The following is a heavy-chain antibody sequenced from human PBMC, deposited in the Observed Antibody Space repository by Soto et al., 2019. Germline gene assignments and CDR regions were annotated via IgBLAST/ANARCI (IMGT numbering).Heavy chain of an antibody. V-gene: IGHV1-18*01. CDR1: GYTFTSYG. J-gene: IGHJ4*02. CDR2: ISAYSGDT. CDR3: ARSPDFWRGPSFDY. Sequence: ASVKVSCKASGYTFTSYGISWVRQAPGQGLEWMGWISAYSGDTNYAQKLQGRVTMTTDTSTSTAYMELRSLRSDDTAVYYCARSPDFWRGPSFDYWGQGTLVTVSS. D-gene: IGHD3-3*01.